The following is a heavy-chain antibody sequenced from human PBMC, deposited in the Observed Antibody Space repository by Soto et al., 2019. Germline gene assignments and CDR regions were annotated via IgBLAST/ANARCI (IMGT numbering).Heavy chain of an antibody. CDR2: ISGSGGST. CDR3: AKAKKVDTAMVTNLDY. CDR1: GFTFSSYA. Sequence: EVQLLESGGGLVQPGGSLRLSCAASGFTFSSYAMSWVRQAPGKGLEWVSAISGSGGSTYYADSVKGRFTISRDNSKNPLYLQMNSLRAEDTAVYYCAKAKKVDTAMVTNLDYWGQGTLVTVSS. D-gene: IGHD5-18*01. V-gene: IGHV3-23*01. J-gene: IGHJ4*02.